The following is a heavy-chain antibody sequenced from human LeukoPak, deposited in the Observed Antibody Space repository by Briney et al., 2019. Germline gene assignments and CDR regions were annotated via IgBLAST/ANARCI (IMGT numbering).Heavy chain of an antibody. CDR3: AREGGGSGLWYYDL. D-gene: IGHD1-26*01. Sequence: GGSLRLSCAASGFTFGSYSIHWVGQAPGKGPDFVSVIGGDGLTTFYADSVKDRFTISRDNSKSTLYLEMGSLRAEGMAVYYCAREGGGSGLWYYDLWGRGTLVTVSS. CDR1: GFTFGSYS. CDR2: IGGDGLTT. V-gene: IGHV3-64*02. J-gene: IGHJ2*01.